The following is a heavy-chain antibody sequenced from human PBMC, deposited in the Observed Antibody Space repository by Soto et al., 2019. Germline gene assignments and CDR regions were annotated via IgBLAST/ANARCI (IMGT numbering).Heavy chain of an antibody. V-gene: IGHV3-30*18. CDR3: AKDRVSEHSSGWPQGH. J-gene: IGHJ4*02. CDR2: ISNDGSNK. D-gene: IGHD6-19*01. Sequence: QVQLVESGGGVVQPGRSLRLSCAASGFTFSGYGMHWVRQAPGKGLEWVAVISNDGSNKYYVDSVKGRFTISRDNSKNTLDLQMYSLRAEDTAVYYCAKDRVSEHSSGWPQGHWGQGNLVTVSS. CDR1: GFTFSGYG.